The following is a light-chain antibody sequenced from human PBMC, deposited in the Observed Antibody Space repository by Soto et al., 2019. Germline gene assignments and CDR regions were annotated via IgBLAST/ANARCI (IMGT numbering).Light chain of an antibody. Sequence: VVMTQSPLSLPVTLGQSASISCTSSQSLVYADGNTYLNWLQQRPGQSPMRLIYKIFNRDSGVPDRFIGSASGSEFTVTISRVEPEDIGVYYCMQTAHWTYTFXRGTKVDTK. V-gene: IGKV2-30*01. CDR3: MQTAHWTYT. J-gene: IGKJ2*01. CDR2: KIF. CDR1: QSLVYADGNTY.